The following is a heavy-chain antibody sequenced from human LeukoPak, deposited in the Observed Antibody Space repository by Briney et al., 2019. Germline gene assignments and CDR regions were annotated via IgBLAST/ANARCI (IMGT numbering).Heavy chain of an antibody. CDR2: ISGSGGST. Sequence: PGGSLRLSCAAAGFTFSSYAMSWVRQAPGKGLGWVSAISGSGGSTYYADSVKGRFTICRDNSKNTLYLQMNSLRAEDTAVYYCASQTSSSWYNYYYYYYMDVWGKGTTVTISS. J-gene: IGHJ6*03. V-gene: IGHV3-23*01. CDR1: GFTFSSYA. CDR3: ASQTSSSWYNYYYYYYMDV. D-gene: IGHD6-13*01.